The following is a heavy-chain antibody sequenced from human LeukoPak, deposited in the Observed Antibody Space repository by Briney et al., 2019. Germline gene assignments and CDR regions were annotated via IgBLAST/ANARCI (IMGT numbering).Heavy chain of an antibody. D-gene: IGHD2-15*01. CDR1: GGTFSSYA. CDR2: IIPIFGTA. CDR3: ARGRYCSGGSCYVFDY. Sequence: EASAKVSCKASGGTFSSYAISWVRQAPGQGLEWMGGIIPIFGTANYAQKFQGRVTITADKSTSTAYMELSSLRSEDTAVYYCARGRYCSGGSCYVFDYWGQGTLVTVSS. V-gene: IGHV1-69*06. J-gene: IGHJ4*02.